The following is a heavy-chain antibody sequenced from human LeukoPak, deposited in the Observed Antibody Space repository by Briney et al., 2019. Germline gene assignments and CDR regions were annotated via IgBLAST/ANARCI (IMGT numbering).Heavy chain of an antibody. CDR1: GDSISSNNW. J-gene: IGHJ4*02. CDR2: IYHSGDT. Sequence: SETLSLTCAVSGDSISSNNWWSWVRQPPGKGLEWIGEIYHSGDTNYNPSLKSRVTTSVDKSKNQFSLRLSSVTAADTAVYYCARENDRYGRIDYWGQGTQVTVSS. V-gene: IGHV4-4*02. CDR3: ARENDRYGRIDY. D-gene: IGHD5-18*01.